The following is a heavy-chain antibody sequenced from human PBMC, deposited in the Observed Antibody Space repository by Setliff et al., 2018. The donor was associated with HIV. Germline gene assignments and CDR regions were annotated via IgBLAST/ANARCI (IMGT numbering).Heavy chain of an antibody. Sequence: ASVKVSCKASGYSFTTYFLHWVRQAPGQGPEWLGIINPSGGATEYAQEFQGRVTMTRDTSTSTVYMELRSLKSEDTAVYYCARVKQQLAPFDYWGQGTLVTVS. D-gene: IGHD6-13*01. CDR2: INPSGGAT. CDR1: GYSFTTYF. V-gene: IGHV1-46*01. CDR3: ARVKQQLAPFDY. J-gene: IGHJ4*02.